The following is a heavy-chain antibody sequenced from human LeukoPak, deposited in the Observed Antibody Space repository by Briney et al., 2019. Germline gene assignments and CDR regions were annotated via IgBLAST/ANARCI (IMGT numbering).Heavy chain of an antibody. CDR1: GFTFTGYS. V-gene: IGHV1-2*02. D-gene: IGHD6-13*01. CDR3: ASSTWYPYFDY. Sequence: ASVKVSCKASGFTFTGYSIHWVRQAPGQGLEWVGWINPNSGGTNYAQKFQGRVTMTRDTSISTAYMELSRLRSDDTAVYYCASSTWYPYFDYWGQGTLVTVSS. CDR2: INPNSGGT. J-gene: IGHJ4*02.